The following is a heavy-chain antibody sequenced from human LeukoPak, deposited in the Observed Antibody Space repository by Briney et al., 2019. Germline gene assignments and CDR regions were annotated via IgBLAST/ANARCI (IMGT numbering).Heavy chain of an antibody. CDR1: GFTVSSKY. V-gene: IGHV3-53*01. CDR3: ARSGSGWFGY. Sequence: GGSMRLSCAASGFTVSSKYMSWLRRAPGKGLEWVSVMYAGGSTYYADSVKGRFTSSRDSSKNTLYLQMNSLRAEDTGMYYCARSGSGWFGYWGQGTLVTVYS. CDR2: MYAGGST. D-gene: IGHD6-19*01. J-gene: IGHJ4*02.